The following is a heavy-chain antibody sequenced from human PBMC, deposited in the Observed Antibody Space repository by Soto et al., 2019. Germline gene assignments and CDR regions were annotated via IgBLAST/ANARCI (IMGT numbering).Heavy chain of an antibody. J-gene: IGHJ4*02. CDR1: GFTFSSYA. Sequence: EVQLLESGGGLVQPGGSLRLSCAASGFTFSSYAMSWVRQAPGKGLEWVSAISGSGGSTYYADSVKGRFTISRDNSKNTLYLQMNSLRAEDTAVYYRAKVPGYDYIWGSFDYWGQGTLVTVSS. D-gene: IGHD3-16*01. CDR3: AKVPGYDYIWGSFDY. CDR2: ISGSGGST. V-gene: IGHV3-23*01.